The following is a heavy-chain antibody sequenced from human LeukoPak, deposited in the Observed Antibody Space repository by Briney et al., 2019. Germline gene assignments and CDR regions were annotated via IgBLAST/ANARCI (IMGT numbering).Heavy chain of an antibody. V-gene: IGHV4-4*07. CDR1: GGSISSYY. J-gene: IGHJ5*02. D-gene: IGHD4-17*01. CDR2: IYSTGSA. Sequence: SETLSLTCTVSGGSISSYYWSWIRQPPGKGLEWIGRIYSTGSANYNPSLKSRVTMSVDTSENQFSLKLSSVTAADTAVYYCARVADYGDYVGGDWIDPWGQETLVTVSS. CDR3: ARVADYGDYVGGDWIDP.